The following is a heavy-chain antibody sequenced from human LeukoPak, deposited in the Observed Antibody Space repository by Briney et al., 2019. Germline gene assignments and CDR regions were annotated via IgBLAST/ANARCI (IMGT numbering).Heavy chain of an antibody. CDR1: GGSIRSYY. CDR2: IYYSGST. J-gene: IGHJ3*02. D-gene: IGHD2-2*01. V-gene: IGHV4-59*01. CDR3: ARGEDIVVVPAASLAFDI. Sequence: SETLSLTCTVSGGSIRSYYWSWIRQPPGKGLEWIGYIYYSGSTNYNPSLKSRVTISADTSKNQFSLKLSSVTAADTAVYYCARGEDIVVVPAASLAFDIWGQGTTVTVSS.